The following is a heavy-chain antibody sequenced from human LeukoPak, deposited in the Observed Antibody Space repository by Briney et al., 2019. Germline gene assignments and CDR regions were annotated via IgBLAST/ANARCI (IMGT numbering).Heavy chain of an antibody. D-gene: IGHD2-2*01. J-gene: IGHJ4*02. CDR1: GFTFSDYY. CDR2: ISSSSSYI. Sequence: GGSLRLSCAASGFTFSDYYMSWIRQAPGKGLEWVSSISSSSSYIYYADSVKGRFTISRDNAKNSLYLQMNSLRAEDTAVYYCARVGIVVVPAAHPFDYWGQGTLVTVSS. V-gene: IGHV3-11*06. CDR3: ARVGIVVVPAAHPFDY.